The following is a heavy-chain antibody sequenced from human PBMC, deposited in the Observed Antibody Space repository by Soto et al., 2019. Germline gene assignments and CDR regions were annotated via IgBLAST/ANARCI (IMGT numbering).Heavy chain of an antibody. J-gene: IGHJ5*02. Sequence: ASVKVSCKASGGTFSSYAISWVRQAPGQGLEWMGGIIPIFGTANYAQKFQGRVTITADESTSTAYMELSSLRSEDTAVYYCARDYPPWVSTPALFDPWGQGTLVTVSS. D-gene: IGHD6-13*01. V-gene: IGHV1-69*13. CDR2: IIPIFGTA. CDR3: ARDYPPWVSTPALFDP. CDR1: GGTFSSYA.